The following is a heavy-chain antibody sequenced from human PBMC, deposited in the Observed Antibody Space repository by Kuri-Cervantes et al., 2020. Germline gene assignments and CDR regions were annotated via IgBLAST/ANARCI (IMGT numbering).Heavy chain of an antibody. J-gene: IGHJ4*02. Sequence: SETLSLTCTVSGGSIRTTIDYWAWIRQPPGKGLEWIGAIYYTGRTYYKPSLKSRVTISIDTSKNLLSLRLNSVTAADTAVYYCARGRRGGPLPSVDYWGQGTLVTVSS. CDR2: IYYTGRT. V-gene: IGHV4-39*07. CDR1: GGSIRTTIDY. D-gene: IGHD2-15*01. CDR3: ARGRRGGPLPSVDY.